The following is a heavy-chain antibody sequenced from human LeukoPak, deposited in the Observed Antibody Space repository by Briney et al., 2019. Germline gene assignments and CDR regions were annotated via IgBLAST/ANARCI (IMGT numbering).Heavy chain of an antibody. Sequence: VNTNYAQKLQGRVTMTPDTSTSTAYMELRSLRSDDTAVYYCARDPTAYCSGGSCYSGALDYWGQGTLVTVSS. J-gene: IGHJ4*02. CDR2: VNT. D-gene: IGHD2-15*01. V-gene: IGHV1-18*01. CDR3: ARDPTAYCSGGSCYSGALDY.